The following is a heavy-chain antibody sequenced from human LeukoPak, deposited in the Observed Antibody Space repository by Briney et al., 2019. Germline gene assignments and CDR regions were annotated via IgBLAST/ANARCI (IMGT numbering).Heavy chain of an antibody. CDR3: AKIVGATFLYYYYGMDV. V-gene: IGHV3-23*01. CDR2: ISGSGGST. J-gene: IGHJ6*02. Sequence: SGGSLRLSCAASGFTFSSYAMSWVRQAPGKGLEWVSAISGSGGSTYYADSVKGRFTISRDNSKNTLYLQMNSLRAEDTAVYYCAKIVGATFLYYYYGMDVWGQGTTVTVSS. CDR1: GFTFSSYA. D-gene: IGHD1-26*01.